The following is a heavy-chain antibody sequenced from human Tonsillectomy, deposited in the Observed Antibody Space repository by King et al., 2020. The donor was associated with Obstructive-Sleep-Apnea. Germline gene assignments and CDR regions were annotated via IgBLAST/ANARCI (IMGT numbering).Heavy chain of an antibody. CDR3: AKEKLTRFFDAYGMDV. V-gene: IGHV3-43*01. CDR2: INWDGSNT. J-gene: IGHJ6*02. Sequence: VQLVESGGAVVQPGGSLRLSCAASGFSFDGYSIHWVPQAPGKGLEWVGLINWDGSNTYYADSVKGRFTISRDNSKNSLYLQMNSLRTADSALYYCAKEKLTRFFDAYGMDVWGQGTTVTVSS. CDR1: GFSFDGYS. D-gene: IGHD3-9*01.